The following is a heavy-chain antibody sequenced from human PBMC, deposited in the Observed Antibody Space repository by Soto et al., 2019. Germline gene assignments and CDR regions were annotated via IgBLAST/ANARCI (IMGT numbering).Heavy chain of an antibody. J-gene: IGHJ6*02. CDR3: ARGRTLSHYYYGMDV. CDR2: IWYDGSNK. V-gene: IGHV3-33*01. Sequence: QVQLVESGEGVVQPGRSLRLSCAASGFTFSSYGMHWVCQAPGKGLEWVAVIWYDGSNKYYADSVKGRSTISRDNSKNTLYLQMNSLRAEDTAVYYCARGRTLSHYYYGMDVWGQGTTVTVSS. CDR1: GFTFSSYG.